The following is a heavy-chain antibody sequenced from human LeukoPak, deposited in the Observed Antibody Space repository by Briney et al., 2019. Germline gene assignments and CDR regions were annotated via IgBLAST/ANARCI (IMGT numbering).Heavy chain of an antibody. V-gene: IGHV1-18*01. J-gene: IGHJ4*02. D-gene: IGHD3-22*01. CDR1: GYTFTNYG. Sequence: ASVKVSCKASGYTFTNYGISWVRQAPGQGLEWMGWISAYNGHTNYAQNLQGRVTVTTDTSTGTAYMELRSLRSDDTAVYYCARPRRYVVAYYFDYWGQGTLVTVSS. CDR3: ARPRRYVVAYYFDY. CDR2: ISAYNGHT.